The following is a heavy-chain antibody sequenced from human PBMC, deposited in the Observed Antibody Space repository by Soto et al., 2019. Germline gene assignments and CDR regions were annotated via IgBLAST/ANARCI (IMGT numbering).Heavy chain of an antibody. D-gene: IGHD6-13*01. CDR1: GFTFSSYS. CDR3: ARVTGGIASAPDY. CDR2: ISGGSNTI. V-gene: IGHV3-48*01. Sequence: EVHLVESGGGLVQPGESLRLSCAASGFTFSSYSMNWVRQSPGKGLEWVSYISGGSNTIYYADSVRGRFTISRDNAKNSLYLQMNSLRAEGTAVYYCARVTGGIASAPDYWGQGTLVTVSS. J-gene: IGHJ4*02.